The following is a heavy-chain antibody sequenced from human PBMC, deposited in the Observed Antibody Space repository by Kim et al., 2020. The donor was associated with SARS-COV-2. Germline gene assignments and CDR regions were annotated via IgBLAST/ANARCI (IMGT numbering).Heavy chain of an antibody. CDR2: INHSGST. Sequence: SETLSLTCAVYGGSFSGYYWSWIRQPPGKGLEWIGEINHSGSTNYNPSLKSRVTISVDTSKNQFSLKLSSVTAADTAVYYCARANYDILTGAYFDYWGQGTLVTVSS. J-gene: IGHJ4*02. D-gene: IGHD3-9*01. CDR3: ARANYDILTGAYFDY. CDR1: GGSFSGYY. V-gene: IGHV4-34*01.